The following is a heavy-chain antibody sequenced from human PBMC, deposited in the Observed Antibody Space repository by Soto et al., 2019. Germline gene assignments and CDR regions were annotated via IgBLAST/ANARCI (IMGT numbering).Heavy chain of an antibody. CDR2: IYWDDDK. Sequence: QITLKESGPTLVKPTQTLTLTCTFSGFSLSTSGVGVGWIRQPPGKALEWLALIYWDDDKRYSPSLKSRLTITKDTSKNQVVLTMTNMDPVDTATYYCAHSNDYGDYDGVVWFDPWGQGTLVTVSS. J-gene: IGHJ5*02. CDR1: GFSLSTSGVG. V-gene: IGHV2-5*02. D-gene: IGHD4-17*01. CDR3: AHSNDYGDYDGVVWFDP.